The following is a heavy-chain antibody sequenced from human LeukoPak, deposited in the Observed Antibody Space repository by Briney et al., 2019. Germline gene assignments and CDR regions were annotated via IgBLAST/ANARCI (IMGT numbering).Heavy chain of an antibody. CDR2: INPNSGGT. Sequence: ASVKVSCKASGYTFTGYYMHWVRQPPGQGLEWMGWINPNSGGTNYAQKFQGRVTMTRDTSISTAYMELSRLRSDDTAVYYCARPAPYYYDSSGYYLQHWGQGTLVTVSS. D-gene: IGHD3-22*01. CDR1: GYTFTGYY. CDR3: ARPAPYYYDSSGYYLQH. V-gene: IGHV1-2*02. J-gene: IGHJ1*01.